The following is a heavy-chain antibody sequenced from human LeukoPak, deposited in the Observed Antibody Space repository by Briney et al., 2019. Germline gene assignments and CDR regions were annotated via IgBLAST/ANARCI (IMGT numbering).Heavy chain of an antibody. D-gene: IGHD3-3*01. CDR2: MNPNSGNT. Sequence: ASVKVSCKASGYTFTSYDINWVRQATGQGLEWMGWMNPNSGNTGYAQKFQGRVTMTRNTSISTAYMELSSLRSEDTAVYYCARVDYDFWSGYYTDSYYGMGVWGQGTTVTVSS. J-gene: IGHJ6*02. CDR1: GYTFTSYD. V-gene: IGHV1-8*01. CDR3: ARVDYDFWSGYYTDSYYGMGV.